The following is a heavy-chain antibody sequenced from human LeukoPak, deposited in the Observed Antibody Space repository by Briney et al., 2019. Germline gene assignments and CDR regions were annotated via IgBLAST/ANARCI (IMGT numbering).Heavy chain of an antibody. CDR3: ARGTATPRFDY. D-gene: IGHD1-7*01. CDR2: LYGGGST. CDR1: GITVSSNY. J-gene: IGHJ4*02. Sequence: PGGSLRLSCAASGITVSSNYMSWVRQAPGKGLEWVSVLYGGGSTYYTDSVKGRFTISRDNSKNTLYLQMNSLRAEDTAVYYCARGTATPRFDYWGQGTLVTVSP. V-gene: IGHV3-66*02.